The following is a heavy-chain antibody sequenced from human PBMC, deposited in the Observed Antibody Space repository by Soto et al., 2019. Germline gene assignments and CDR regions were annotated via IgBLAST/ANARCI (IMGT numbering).Heavy chain of an antibody. V-gene: IGHV3-72*01. CDR3: AMLGGWSGGSSGMDV. CDR2: IRRKANSYTT. D-gene: IGHD3-10*02. J-gene: IGHJ6*02. CDR1: GLIFSDYH. Sequence: EVQLVESGGGLVQPGGSLRLSCAASGLIFSDYHMDWVRQAPGKGLEWVGRIRRKANSYTTEYAASVKGRFTISRDDSKNSLYLPMNSLQSEYTAVYYCAMLGGWSGGSSGMDVWGHGTTVTVSS.